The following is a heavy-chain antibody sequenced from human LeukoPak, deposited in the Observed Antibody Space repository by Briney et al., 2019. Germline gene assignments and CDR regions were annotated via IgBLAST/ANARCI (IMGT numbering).Heavy chain of an antibody. J-gene: IGHJ3*02. Sequence: GGSLRLSCAASGFTFSSYGMHWVCQAPGKGLEWVAIIRYDGSNKYYADSVKGRFTISRDNSKNTLYLQMNSLRAEDTAVYYCAKGIAARPAGAFDIWGQGTMVTVSS. CDR3: AKGIAARPAGAFDI. V-gene: IGHV3-30*02. CDR1: GFTFSSYG. D-gene: IGHD6-6*01. CDR2: IRYDGSNK.